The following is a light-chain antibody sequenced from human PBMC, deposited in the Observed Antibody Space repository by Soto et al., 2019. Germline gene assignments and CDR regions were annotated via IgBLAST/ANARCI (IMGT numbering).Light chain of an antibody. CDR3: SSYTSSSTLV. J-gene: IGLJ1*01. Sequence: QPASVSGSPGQSITISCTGTSSDVGGYNYVSWYQQHPGKAPKLMIYEVSNRPSGVSNRFSGSKSGNTASLTISGLQAEDEADYSCSSYTSSSTLVFGTGTKLTVL. CDR2: EVS. V-gene: IGLV2-14*01. CDR1: SSDVGGYNY.